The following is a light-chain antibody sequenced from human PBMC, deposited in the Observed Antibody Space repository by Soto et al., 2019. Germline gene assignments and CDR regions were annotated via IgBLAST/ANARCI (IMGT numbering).Light chain of an antibody. CDR3: QQRSNWRS. CDR2: GAS. V-gene: IGKV3-11*01. Sequence: EIVLTQSPATLSLSPEETATLSCSSSQSISSYLAWYQQKPGQAPRLLIYGASNRATGIPVRFSGSGSGTDFTLSISSLEPEDFAVYYCQQRSNWRSFGGGTKVDIK. CDR1: QSISSY. J-gene: IGKJ4*01.